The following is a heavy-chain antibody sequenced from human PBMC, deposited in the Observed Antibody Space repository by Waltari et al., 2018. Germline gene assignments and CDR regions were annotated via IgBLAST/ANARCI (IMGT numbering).Heavy chain of an antibody. J-gene: IGHJ4*02. Sequence: QVQLQESGPGLVKPSETLSLTCTVPGGSISTYYWHWIRQPPGKGLEWTGYVHYSGSTSYNPSLKSRMTISMDTSKNQFSLRLSSVTAADTAVYYCAREYSSFEYWGQGTLVTVSS. CDR3: AREYSSFEY. CDR1: GGSISTYY. D-gene: IGHD4-4*01. CDR2: VHYSGST. V-gene: IGHV4-59*01.